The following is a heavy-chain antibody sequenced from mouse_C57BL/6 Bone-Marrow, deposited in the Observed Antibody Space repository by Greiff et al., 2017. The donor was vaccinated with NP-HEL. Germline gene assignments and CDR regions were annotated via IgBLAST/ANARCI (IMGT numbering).Heavy chain of an antibody. D-gene: IGHD1-1*01. CDR3: ARPINYYGSSYGY. Sequence: VQLQQPGAELVKPGASVKMSCKASGYTFTSYWITWVKQRPGQGLEWIGDIYPGSGSTKYNEKFKSKATLTVDTSSSTAYMQLSSLTSEDSAVYYCARPINYYGSSYGYWGQGTTLTVSS. V-gene: IGHV1-55*01. J-gene: IGHJ2*01. CDR1: GYTFTSYW. CDR2: IYPGSGST.